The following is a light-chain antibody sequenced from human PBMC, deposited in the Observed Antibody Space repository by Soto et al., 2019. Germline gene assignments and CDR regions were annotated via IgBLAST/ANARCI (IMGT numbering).Light chain of an antibody. J-gene: IGKJ1*01. V-gene: IGKV4-1*01. Sequence: DIVMIQSPDSLAVSLGERATINCKSSQSVLYSSNNKNYLAWYQQKPRQPPKLLISWASTRESGVPDRFSGSGSGTDFPLTISSLQAEDVAVYYCQQYSPTQWTFGHGTNVEIK. CDR2: WAS. CDR3: QQYSPTQWT. CDR1: QSVLYSSNNKNY.